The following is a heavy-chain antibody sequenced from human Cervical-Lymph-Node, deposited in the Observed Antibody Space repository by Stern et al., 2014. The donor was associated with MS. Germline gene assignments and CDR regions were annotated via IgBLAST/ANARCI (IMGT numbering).Heavy chain of an antibody. D-gene: IGHD3-22*01. CDR2: IVVGTDNT. Sequence: QLVQSGPEVRKPGTSVKVSCMASGFTFSTSAVQWVRQTCEQRLEWIGWIVVGTDNTDYAQKFQDRVTISSDMSTSTAYMELSSLSSEDTAVYFCAARHETSGYPDISDVWGQGTMVTVSA. J-gene: IGHJ3*01. CDR3: AARHETSGYPDISDV. CDR1: GFTFSTSA. V-gene: IGHV1-58*01.